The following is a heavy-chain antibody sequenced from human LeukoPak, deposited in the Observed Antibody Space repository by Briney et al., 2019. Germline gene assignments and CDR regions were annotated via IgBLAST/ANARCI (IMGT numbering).Heavy chain of an antibody. CDR3: ATTLSAKLQGDH. D-gene: IGHD2-21*01. CDR2: ISAYNGNT. Sequence: ASVKVSCKASGYTFTSYGISWVRRAPGQGLEWMGWISAYNGNTNYAQKLQGRVTMTTDTSTSTAYMELRSLRSDDTAVYYCATTLSAKLQGDHWGQGTLVTVSS. V-gene: IGHV1-18*01. J-gene: IGHJ4*02. CDR1: GYTFTSYG.